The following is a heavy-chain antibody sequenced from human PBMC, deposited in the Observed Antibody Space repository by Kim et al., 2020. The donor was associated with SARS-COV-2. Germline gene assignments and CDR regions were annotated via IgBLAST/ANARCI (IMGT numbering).Heavy chain of an antibody. CDR1: GGSISSYY. D-gene: IGHD5-12*01. V-gene: IGHV4-59*01. J-gene: IGHJ4*02. CDR2: IYYSGST. CDR3: ASAHIVTTTLSFDY. Sequence: SETLSLTCTVSGGSISSYYWSWIRQPPGKGLEWIGYIYYSGSTNYNPSLKSRVTISVDTSKNQFSLKLSSVTAADTAVYYCASAHIVTTTLSFDYWGQGTLVTVSS.